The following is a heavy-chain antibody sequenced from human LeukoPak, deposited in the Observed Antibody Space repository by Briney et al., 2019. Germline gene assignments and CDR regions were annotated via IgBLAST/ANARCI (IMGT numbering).Heavy chain of an antibody. D-gene: IGHD3-22*01. Sequence: SETLSLTCTVSGASISSYYWSWIRQPPGKGLEWIGYIYYTGSTNYNPSLKSRVTISVDTSKNQFSLRLSFVTAADTALYYCARGVSDSGGSYYFDYWGQGTLVTVSS. V-gene: IGHV4-59*01. CDR1: GASISSYY. J-gene: IGHJ4*02. CDR2: IYYTGST. CDR3: ARGVSDSGGSYYFDY.